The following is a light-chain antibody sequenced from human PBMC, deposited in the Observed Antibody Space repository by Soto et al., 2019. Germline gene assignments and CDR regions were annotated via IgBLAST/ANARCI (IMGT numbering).Light chain of an antibody. Sequence: QSALTQPASVSGSPGQSITISCTGTSSDVGGYNYVSWYQQHPGKAPKLMIYEVNNRPSGISNRFPGSKSGNTASLTISGLLGEDEADYYCSSFTSTSTYVFGTGTKLTVL. V-gene: IGLV2-14*01. CDR3: SSFTSTSTYV. J-gene: IGLJ1*01. CDR1: SSDVGGYNY. CDR2: EVN.